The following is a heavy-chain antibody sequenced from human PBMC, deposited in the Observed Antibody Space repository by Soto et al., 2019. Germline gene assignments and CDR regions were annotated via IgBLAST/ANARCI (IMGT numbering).Heavy chain of an antibody. CDR3: ARDPPPVRIVGATNPLYYGMDV. Sequence: QVQLVQSGAEVKKPGSSVKVSCKASGGTFSSYAISWVRQAPGQGLEWMGGIIPIFGTANYAQKLQGRVTITADEYTRPAYMELSSLRSEDTAEYYCARDPPPVRIVGATNPLYYGMDVWGQGTTVTVSS. CDR2: IIPIFGTA. CDR1: GGTFSSYA. D-gene: IGHD1-26*01. J-gene: IGHJ6*02. V-gene: IGHV1-69*01.